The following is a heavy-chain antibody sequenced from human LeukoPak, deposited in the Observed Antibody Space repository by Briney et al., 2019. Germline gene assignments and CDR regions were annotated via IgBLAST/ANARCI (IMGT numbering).Heavy chain of an antibody. CDR1: GYTFTNYG. V-gene: IGHV1-18*01. CDR3: ARDSSSSWYGFCDY. J-gene: IGHJ4*02. Sequence: ASVTVSCKASGYTFTNYGISWVRQAPGQGLEWMGWISGYNGNTNYAQKLQDRVTMTTDTSTSTAYMELRSLRSDDTAVYYCARDSSSSWYGFCDYWGQGTLVTVSS. CDR2: ISGYNGNT. D-gene: IGHD6-13*01.